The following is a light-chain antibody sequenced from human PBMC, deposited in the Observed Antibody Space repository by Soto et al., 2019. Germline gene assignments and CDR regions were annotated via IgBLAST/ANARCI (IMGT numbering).Light chain of an antibody. CDR2: AAS. J-gene: IGKJ3*01. CDR1: EAISHY. V-gene: IGKV1-27*01. CDR3: HKYNSAPFT. Sequence: DVQMTQSPSSLSASVGDIVTITCRASEAISHYLAWYQQKPGKAPNLLIYAASTLQSGVLSRFSGSGSRTDFTISISSLQPEDVATYYCHKYNSAPFTFGAGTKLDL.